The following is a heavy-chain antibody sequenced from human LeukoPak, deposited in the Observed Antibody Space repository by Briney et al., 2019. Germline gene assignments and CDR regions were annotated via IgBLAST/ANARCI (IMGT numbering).Heavy chain of an antibody. D-gene: IGHD5-12*01. CDR2: ISTDGTSG. CDR3: ARDRSYSGYDLFDY. V-gene: IGHV3-74*01. CDR1: GFTFSIYR. J-gene: IGHJ4*02. Sequence: PWGSLRLSCAASGFTFSIYRMHWVRQAPGKGLVWVSRISTDGTSGDYADSVEGRFTISRDNGKNTLYLQMNSLRAEDTAVYYCARDRSYSGYDLFDYWGQGTLVTVSS.